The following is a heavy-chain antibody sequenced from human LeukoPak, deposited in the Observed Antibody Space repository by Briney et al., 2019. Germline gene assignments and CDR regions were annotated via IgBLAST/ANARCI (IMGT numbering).Heavy chain of an antibody. Sequence: QPGGSLRLSCAASGFTFSSYWMHWVRQAPGKGLVWVSRINSDGSSTSYADSVKGRFTISRDNAKNTLYLQMNSLRAEDTAVYYCARVKEASAFDIWGQGTMVTVSS. CDR1: GFTFSSYW. CDR3: ARVKEASAFDI. D-gene: IGHD5-12*01. V-gene: IGHV3-74*01. J-gene: IGHJ3*02. CDR2: INSDGSST.